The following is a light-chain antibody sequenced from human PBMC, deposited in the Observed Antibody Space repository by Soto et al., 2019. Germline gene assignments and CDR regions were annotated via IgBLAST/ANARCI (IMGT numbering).Light chain of an antibody. CDR1: SSDIGYYNY. CDR3: SSYTSRSIYV. CDR2: DVN. V-gene: IGLV2-14*03. Sequence: QSVLTQPASVSESPGQSIAISCTGTSSDIGYYNYVSWYQQHAGKAPKLLIFDVNNRPSGISDRFSGSKSGNTASLTISGLQAEDEADYYCSSYTSRSIYVFGSGTKVTVL. J-gene: IGLJ1*01.